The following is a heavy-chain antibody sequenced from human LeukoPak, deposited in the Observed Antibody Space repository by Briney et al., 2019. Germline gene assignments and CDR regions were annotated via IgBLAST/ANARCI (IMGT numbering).Heavy chain of an antibody. CDR1: GGSSSSYY. J-gene: IGHJ6*02. Sequence: PSETLSLTCTVAGGSSSSYYWSWLRQPPGKWLEWIGYIYHSGSTYYNPSLKRRVTILVDRSKNQFSLKLSSVTAADTAVYYCDRVGRYYYGMAVWGQGTTVTVSS. V-gene: IGHV4-59*12. D-gene: IGHD2-15*01. CDR3: DRVGRYYYGMAV. CDR2: IYHSGST.